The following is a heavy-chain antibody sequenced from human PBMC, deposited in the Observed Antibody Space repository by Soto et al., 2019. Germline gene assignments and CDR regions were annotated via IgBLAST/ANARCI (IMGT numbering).Heavy chain of an antibody. D-gene: IGHD3-22*01. V-gene: IGHV3-11*06. CDR2: ISSSATYA. CDR3: ARNDSSGYLDS. Sequence: PGGSLRLSCAASGFTFSDYYMSWIHQAPGKGLEWLSYISSSATYAIYADSVKGRFTLSRDNAKNSLYLQMNSLRAEDTAVYYCARNDSSGYLDSWGQGTLVTVSS. J-gene: IGHJ4*02. CDR1: GFTFSDYY.